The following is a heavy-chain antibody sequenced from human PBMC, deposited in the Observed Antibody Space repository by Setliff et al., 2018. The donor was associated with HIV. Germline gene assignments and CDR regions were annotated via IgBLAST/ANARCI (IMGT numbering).Heavy chain of an antibody. V-gene: IGHV4-39*01. J-gene: IGHJ3*02. CDR1: GGSITGSGYH. Sequence: PSETLSLPCSVSGGSITGSGYHWGWIRQPPGKGLECIGNIYYSGDTFYNASLRSRLTLSVDTSKNQFSLKLTSVTASDTAMYYCTRHRGPPWDAFDIWGQGTMVTVSS. CDR3: TRHRGPPWDAFDI. CDR2: IYYSGDT.